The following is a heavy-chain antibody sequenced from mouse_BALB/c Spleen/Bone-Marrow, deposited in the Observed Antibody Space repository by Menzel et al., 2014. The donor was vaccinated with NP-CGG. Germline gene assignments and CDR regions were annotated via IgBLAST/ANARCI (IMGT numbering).Heavy chain of an antibody. D-gene: IGHD1-1*01. CDR3: ARLYYYGHFTY. J-gene: IGHJ3*01. CDR2: INPDSSTI. Sequence: EVKLLESGGGLVQPGGSLKLSCAASGFDFSRYWMSWVRQAPGKGLEWIGEINPDSSTINYTPPLKDKFIISRDNAKNTLYLQMSKVRSEDTALYYCARLYYYGHFTYWGQGTLVTVSA. V-gene: IGHV4-1*02. CDR1: GFDFSRYW.